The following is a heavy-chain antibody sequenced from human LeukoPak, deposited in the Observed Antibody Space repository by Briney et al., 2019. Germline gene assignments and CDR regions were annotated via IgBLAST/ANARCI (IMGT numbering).Heavy chain of an antibody. CDR3: ARDRVVGATRGIDY. D-gene: IGHD1-26*01. CDR1: GDSVSSNSVA. CDR2: TYYRSKWYN. V-gene: IGHV6-1*01. J-gene: IGHJ4*02. Sequence: SQTLSLTCAISGDSVSSNSVAWNWIRQSPSRGLEWLGRTYYRSKWYNDYAVSMKSRITINPDISKNQFSLRLNSVTPEDTAVYYCARDRVVGATRGIDYWGQGTLVTVSS.